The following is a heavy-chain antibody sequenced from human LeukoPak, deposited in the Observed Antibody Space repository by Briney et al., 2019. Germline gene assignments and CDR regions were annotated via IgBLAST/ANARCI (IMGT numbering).Heavy chain of an antibody. CDR2: IYYSGST. Sequence: SETLSLTCTVSGGSISSYYWSWIRQPPGKGLEWIGYIYYSGSTYYNPSLKSRVTISVDTSKNQFSLNLSSVTAADTAVYYCARRDGDYDGAHFDYWGQGNLVTVSS. D-gene: IGHD4-17*01. CDR3: ARRDGDYDGAHFDY. CDR1: GGSISSYY. J-gene: IGHJ4*02. V-gene: IGHV4-59*08.